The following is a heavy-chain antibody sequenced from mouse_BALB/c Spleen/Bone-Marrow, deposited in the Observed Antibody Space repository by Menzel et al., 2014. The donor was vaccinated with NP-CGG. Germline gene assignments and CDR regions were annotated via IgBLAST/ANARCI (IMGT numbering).Heavy chain of an antibody. CDR2: INPSNGGT. V-gene: IGHV1S81*02. CDR3: TRDGNYEGAMDY. J-gene: IGHJ4*01. D-gene: IGHD2-1*01. Sequence: QVQLQQPGAELVKPGASVKLSCKASGYTFTSYYMYWVKQRPGQGLEWIGEINPSNGGTNFNEKFKSKATLTVDKSSSTAYMQLSSLTSEDSAVYYCTRDGNYEGAMDYWGQGTSVTVSS. CDR1: GYTFTSYY.